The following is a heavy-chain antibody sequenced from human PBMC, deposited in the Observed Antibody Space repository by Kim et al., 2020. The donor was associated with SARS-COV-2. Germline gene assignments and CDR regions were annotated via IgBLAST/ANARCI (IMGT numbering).Heavy chain of an antibody. J-gene: IGHJ4*02. V-gene: IGHV4-34*01. Sequence: NPSLTRRVTISVDTSKNQFSLRLSSVSAADAAIYYCARVGAGTTYFFDYWGQGTLVTVSS. CDR3: ARVGAGTTYFFDY. D-gene: IGHD1-7*01.